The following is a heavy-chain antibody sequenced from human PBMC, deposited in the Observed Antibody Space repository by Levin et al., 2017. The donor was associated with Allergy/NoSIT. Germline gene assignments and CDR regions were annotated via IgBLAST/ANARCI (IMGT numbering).Heavy chain of an antibody. CDR3: ARAQGVAVAAWHDY. V-gene: IGHV3-66*01. Sequence: GGSLRLSCAASGFTVSSNYMSWVRQAPGKGLEWVSVIYSGGSTYYADSVKGRFTISRDNSKNTLYLQMNSLRAEDTAVYYCARAQGVAVAAWHDYWGQGTLVTVSS. D-gene: IGHD6-19*01. CDR2: IYSGGST. CDR1: GFTVSSNY. J-gene: IGHJ4*02.